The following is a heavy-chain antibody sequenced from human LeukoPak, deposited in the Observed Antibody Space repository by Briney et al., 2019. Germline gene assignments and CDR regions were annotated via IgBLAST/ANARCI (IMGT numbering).Heavy chain of an antibody. CDR2: IKQDGSEK. V-gene: IGHV3-7*05. Sequence: GGSLRLSCAASGFTFSSYWMSWVRQAPGKGLEWVANIKQDGSEKYYVDSVKGRFTISRDNAKNSLYLQMSSLRAEDTAVYYCARDGGGYGYYFDYWGQGTLVTFSS. CDR1: GFTFSSYW. CDR3: ARDGGGYGYYFDY. D-gene: IGHD5-12*01. J-gene: IGHJ4*02.